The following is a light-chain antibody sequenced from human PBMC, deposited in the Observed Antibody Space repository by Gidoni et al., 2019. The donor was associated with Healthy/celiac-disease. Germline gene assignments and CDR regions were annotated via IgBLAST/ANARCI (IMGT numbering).Light chain of an antibody. J-gene: IGKJ2*04. CDR3: QQYNNWPRLPCS. V-gene: IGKV3-15*01. CDR1: QSVSSN. CDR2: GAS. Sequence: EIVMTQSQATLSVSPGERATLSCRASQSVSSNLAWYQQKPGQAPRLLIYGASTRATGIPARFSGSGSGTEFTLTISSLQSEEFAVYYCQQYNNWPRLPCSFGQGTKLEIK.